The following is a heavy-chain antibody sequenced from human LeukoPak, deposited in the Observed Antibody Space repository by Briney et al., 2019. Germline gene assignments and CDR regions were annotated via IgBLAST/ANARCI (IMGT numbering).Heavy chain of an antibody. CDR2: INHSGST. J-gene: IGHJ4*02. D-gene: IGHD3-22*01. Sequence: SETLSLTCAVYGGSFSGYYWSWIRQPPGKGLEWIGEINHSGSTNYNPSLKSRVTISVETSKNQFSLKLSSVTAADPAVYYCATGYYYDSSGRYYFDYWGQGTLVTVSS. CDR1: GGSFSGYY. V-gene: IGHV4-34*01. CDR3: ATGYYYDSSGRYYFDY.